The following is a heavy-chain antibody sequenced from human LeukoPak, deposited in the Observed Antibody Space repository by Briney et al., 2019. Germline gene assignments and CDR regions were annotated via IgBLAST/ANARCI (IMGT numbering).Heavy chain of an antibody. V-gene: IGHV3-33*01. D-gene: IGHD3-22*01. CDR2: IWYDGSNK. Sequence: GGSLRLSCAASGFTFSSYGMHWVRRAPGKGVEWLAVIWYDGSNKYYADSVKGRFTISRDNSKNTLYLQMNSLRAEDTAVYYCARDKPPPYYYDSSGIFDYWGQGTLVTVSS. CDR3: ARDKPPPYYYDSSGIFDY. J-gene: IGHJ4*02. CDR1: GFTFSSYG.